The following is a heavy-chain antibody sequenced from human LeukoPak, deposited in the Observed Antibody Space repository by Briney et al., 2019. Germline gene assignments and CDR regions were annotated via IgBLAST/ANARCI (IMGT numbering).Heavy chain of an antibody. Sequence: GGSLRLSCAASGLYFSGYGISWVRQPSGKGLEWVSAVSGSGGTTYYADSVKGRFTSSRDNSKNTLYLQLNSLRAEDTAIYYCAKGIMGAPRGLDSWGQGTLVIVSS. CDR2: VSGSGGTT. J-gene: IGHJ4*02. CDR3: AKGIMGAPRGLDS. D-gene: IGHD1-26*01. V-gene: IGHV3-23*01. CDR1: GLYFSGYG.